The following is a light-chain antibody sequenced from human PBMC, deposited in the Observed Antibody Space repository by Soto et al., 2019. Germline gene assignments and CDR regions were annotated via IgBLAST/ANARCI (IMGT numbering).Light chain of an antibody. CDR1: QSISSY. CDR2: AAI. CDR3: QQSFSAPFT. V-gene: IGKV1-39*01. J-gene: IGKJ4*01. Sequence: MQMTQYPHSLSASIGDRVTITWRASQSISSYLNWYQQKPGKAPKLLIYAAISLQSGVPSRFSGSGSGTDFTLTISSLQPADFATYYCQQSFSAPFTFGGGTKVDIK.